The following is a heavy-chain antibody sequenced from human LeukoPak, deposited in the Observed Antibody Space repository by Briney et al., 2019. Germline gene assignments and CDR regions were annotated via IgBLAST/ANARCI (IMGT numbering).Heavy chain of an antibody. D-gene: IGHD3-3*01. Sequence: SGGSLRLSCAASGFTFSSYAMSWVRQAPGKGLEWVSAISGRGGSTYYADSVKGRFPISRDNSKNTLYLQMNSLRAEDTAVYYCAKEGQITIFGVVITYYFDYWGQGTPVTVSS. V-gene: IGHV3-23*01. CDR1: GFTFSSYA. CDR3: AKEGQITIFGVVITYYFDY. J-gene: IGHJ4*02. CDR2: ISGRGGST.